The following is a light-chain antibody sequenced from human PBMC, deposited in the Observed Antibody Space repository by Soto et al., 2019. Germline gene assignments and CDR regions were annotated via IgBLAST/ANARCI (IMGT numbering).Light chain of an antibody. CDR3: QQRSNWQIT. CDR2: DAS. V-gene: IGKV3-11*01. CDR1: QSVSSY. J-gene: IGKJ5*01. Sequence: EIVVTQSPSTLSLSPGERATLSCRASQSVSSYLAWYQQKPGQAPRLLIYDASNRATGIPARFSGSGSGTDFTLTISSLEPEDFAVYYCQQRSNWQITFGQGTRLEIK.